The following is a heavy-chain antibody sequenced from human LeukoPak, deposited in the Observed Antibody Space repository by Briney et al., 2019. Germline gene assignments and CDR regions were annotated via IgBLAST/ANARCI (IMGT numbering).Heavy chain of an antibody. V-gene: IGHV3-20*04. CDR1: GFTFSSYE. CDR3: ARPINTAMVPYYFDY. D-gene: IGHD5-18*01. CDR2: INWDGTST. J-gene: IGHJ4*02. Sequence: GGSLRLSCAASGFTFSSYEMSWVRQTPGKGLEWVSGINWDGTSTGFADSVKGRFTISRDNAKNSLYLQMNSLRAEDTALYYCARPINTAMVPYYFDYWGRGTLVTVSS.